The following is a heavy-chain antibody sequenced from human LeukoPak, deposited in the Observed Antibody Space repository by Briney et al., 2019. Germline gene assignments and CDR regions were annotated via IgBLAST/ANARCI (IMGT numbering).Heavy chain of an antibody. CDR1: GFTFSSCA. D-gene: IGHD6-13*01. J-gene: IGHJ4*02. Sequence: PGGSLRLSCAASGFTFSSCAMSWVRQAPGKGLEWVSAISGSGGSTYYADSVKGRFTISRDNSKNTLYLQMNSLRAEDTAVYYCAISPRIAAAGTLDYWGQGTLVTVSS. CDR3: AISPRIAAAGTLDY. CDR2: ISGSGGST. V-gene: IGHV3-23*01.